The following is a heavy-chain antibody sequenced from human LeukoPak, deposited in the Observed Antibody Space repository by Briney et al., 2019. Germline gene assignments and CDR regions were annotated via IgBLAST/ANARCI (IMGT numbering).Heavy chain of an antibody. Sequence: GGSLRLSCAGSGFTFGGYGMHWFRQPPGKGLEWVAVIAYDGSRAFYADSVKGRFTISRDNSKNTMSVQMDDRRAEDTAVYYCTRYNNDHFDYWGQGTLVTVSS. CDR3: TRYNNDHFDY. CDR2: IAYDGSRA. J-gene: IGHJ4*02. CDR1: GFTFGGYG. D-gene: IGHD1-14*01. V-gene: IGHV3-33*01.